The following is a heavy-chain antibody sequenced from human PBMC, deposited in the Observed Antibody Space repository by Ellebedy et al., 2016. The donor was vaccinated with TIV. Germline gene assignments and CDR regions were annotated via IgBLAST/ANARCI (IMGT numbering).Heavy chain of an antibody. CDR3: ASKGGEAGSGVGY. J-gene: IGHJ4*02. V-gene: IGHV1-69*04. Sequence: SVKVSXXASGGTFSSYAISWVRQAPGQGLEWMGRIIPILGIANYAQKFQGRVTITADKSTSTAYMELSSLRSEDTAVYYCASKGGEAGSGVGYWGQGTLVTVSS. D-gene: IGHD3-10*01. CDR2: IIPILGIA. CDR1: GGTFSSYA.